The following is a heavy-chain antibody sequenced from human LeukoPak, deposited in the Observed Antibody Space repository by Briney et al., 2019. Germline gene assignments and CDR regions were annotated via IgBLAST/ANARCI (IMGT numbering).Heavy chain of an antibody. CDR2: INHSGST. Sequence: PSETLSLTCAGYGVSFSGYYWSWLRQPPGKGLEWIGEINHSGSTNYNPSLKSRVTISVDTSKNQFSLKLSSVTAADTAVYYCARARRGGYELIDYWGQGTLVTVSS. CDR3: ARARRGGYELIDY. D-gene: IGHD5-12*01. J-gene: IGHJ4*02. V-gene: IGHV4-34*01. CDR1: GVSFSGYY.